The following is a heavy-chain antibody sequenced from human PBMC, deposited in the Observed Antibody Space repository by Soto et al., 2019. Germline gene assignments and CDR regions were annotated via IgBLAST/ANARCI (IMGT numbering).Heavy chain of an antibody. CDR1: GYSFTSYW. Sequence: PGESLKISCKGSGYSFTSYWISWVRQMPGKGLEWMGRIDPSDSYTNYSPSFQGHVTISADKSISTAYLQWSSLKASDTAMYYCATPGIVVVPGDYYYGLDFWGQGTTVTVSS. CDR3: ATPGIVVVPGDYYYGLDF. J-gene: IGHJ6*02. V-gene: IGHV5-10-1*01. CDR2: IDPSDSYT. D-gene: IGHD2-2*01.